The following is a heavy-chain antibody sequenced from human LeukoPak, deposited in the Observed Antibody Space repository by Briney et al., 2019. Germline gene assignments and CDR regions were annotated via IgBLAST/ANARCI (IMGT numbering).Heavy chain of an antibody. CDR2: IRFDGSNK. V-gene: IGHV3-30*02. CDR1: GFTFSSYD. Sequence: PGGSLRLSCAAAGFTFSSYDMHWVRQAPGKGLEWVALIRFDGSNKYYADSVKGRFTISRDNSKNTLYLQMNSLRAEDTAVYYCAKDKRNTPYSSGWNYGSFDYWGQGTLVTVSS. J-gene: IGHJ4*02. CDR3: AKDKRNTPYSSGWNYGSFDY. D-gene: IGHD6-19*01.